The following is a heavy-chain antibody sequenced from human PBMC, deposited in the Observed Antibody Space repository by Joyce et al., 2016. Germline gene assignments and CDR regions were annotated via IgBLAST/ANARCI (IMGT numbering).Heavy chain of an antibody. Sequence: EMQLMESGGGLVQPGGSLRLSCEASGFRFSSYWRSWGSQAAGKGVGWVANINRNGSEKYYVDSVKGRFTISRDNAKNSLYLQINSLRVEDTAVYYCARHQIVVVRYYHGMDVWGQGTTVTVSS. CDR3: ARHQIVVVRYYHGMDV. V-gene: IGHV3-7*01. D-gene: IGHD3-22*01. CDR1: GFRFSSYW. J-gene: IGHJ6*02. CDR2: INRNGSEK.